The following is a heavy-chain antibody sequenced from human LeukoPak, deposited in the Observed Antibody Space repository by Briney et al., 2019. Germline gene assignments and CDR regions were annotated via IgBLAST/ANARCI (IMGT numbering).Heavy chain of an antibody. V-gene: IGHV3-23*01. CDR3: AKWGDYVILTGYYVPDF. Sequence: GGSLRLSCVASGFIFRNNAMSWVRQAPGKGLEWVLAITGSGDTTYYADSVKGRFTISRDNSKNTLYVEMNTLRAEDTAVYYCAKWGDYVILTGYYVPDFWGQGTLVTVSS. J-gene: IGHJ4*02. CDR2: ITGSGDTT. D-gene: IGHD3-9*01. CDR1: GFIFRNNA.